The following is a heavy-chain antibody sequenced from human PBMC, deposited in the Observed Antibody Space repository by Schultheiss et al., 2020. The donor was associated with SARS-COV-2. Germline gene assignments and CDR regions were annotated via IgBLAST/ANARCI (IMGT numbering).Heavy chain of an antibody. V-gene: IGHV4-31*03. CDR3: ARQRVTMIGDY. CDR2: IYHSGST. Sequence: LRLSCTVSGGSITSGGFYWSWLRQHPGKGLEWIGNIYHSGSTYSNPSLKSRVTISVDTSKNQFSLKLSSVTAADTAVYYCARQRVTMIGDYWGQGTLVTVSS. CDR1: GGSITSGGFY. D-gene: IGHD3-22*01. J-gene: IGHJ4*02.